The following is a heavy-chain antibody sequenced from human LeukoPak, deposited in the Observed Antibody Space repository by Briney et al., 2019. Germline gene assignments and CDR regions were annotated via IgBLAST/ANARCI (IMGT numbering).Heavy chain of an antibody. CDR3: ARDHYYDSSGYG. D-gene: IGHD3-22*01. J-gene: IGHJ4*02. Sequence: SETLSLTCTVSGGSISSGSYYWSWIRQPAGKGLEWIGRIYTRGSTNYNPSLKSRVTISVDTSKNQFSLKLSSVTAADTAVYYCARDHYYDSSGYGWGQGTLVTVSS. CDR1: GGSISSGSYY. CDR2: IYTRGST. V-gene: IGHV4-61*02.